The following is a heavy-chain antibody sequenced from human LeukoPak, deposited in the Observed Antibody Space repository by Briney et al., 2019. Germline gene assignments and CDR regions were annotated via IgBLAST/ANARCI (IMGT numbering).Heavy chain of an antibody. CDR1: GFTFGSYS. V-gene: IGHV3-21*01. J-gene: IGHJ4*02. D-gene: IGHD6-19*01. CDR3: ARDRYSSGPSVFDY. Sequence: GGSLRPSCAASGFTFGSYSMNWVRQAPGKGLEWVSFISTSSSYIDYADSVKGRFTISRDNAKNSLYLQMNSLRAEDTAVYYCARDRYSSGPSVFDYWGQGTLVTVSS. CDR2: ISTSSSYI.